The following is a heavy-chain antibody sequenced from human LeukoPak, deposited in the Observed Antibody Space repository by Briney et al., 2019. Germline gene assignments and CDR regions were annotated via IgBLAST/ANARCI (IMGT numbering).Heavy chain of an antibody. Sequence: ASVKVSCKASGYTFTGYYMHWVRQAPGQGLEWMGWINPNSGGTNYAQKFQGRVTMTRDTSISTAYMELSRLRSGDTAVYYCAREGRAYGDYQSGDAFDIWGQGTMVTVSS. V-gene: IGHV1-2*02. D-gene: IGHD4-17*01. CDR3: AREGRAYGDYQSGDAFDI. J-gene: IGHJ3*02. CDR2: INPNSGGT. CDR1: GYTFTGYY.